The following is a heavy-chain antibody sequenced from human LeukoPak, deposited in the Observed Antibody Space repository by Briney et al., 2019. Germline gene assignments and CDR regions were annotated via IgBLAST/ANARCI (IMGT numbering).Heavy chain of an antibody. J-gene: IGHJ3*02. Sequence: SETLSLTCAVYGGSFSGYYWSWIRQPPGKGLEWIGEINHSGSTNYNPSLKSRVTISVDTSKNQFSLKLSFVTAADTAVYYCASSTLGYCSSTSCYAFDIWGQGTMVTVSS. CDR3: ASSTLGYCSSTSCYAFDI. CDR2: INHSGST. D-gene: IGHD2-2*01. V-gene: IGHV4-34*01. CDR1: GGSFSGYY.